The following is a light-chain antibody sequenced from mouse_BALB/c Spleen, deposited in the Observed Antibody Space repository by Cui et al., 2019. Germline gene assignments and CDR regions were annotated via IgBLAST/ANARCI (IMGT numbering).Light chain of an antibody. CDR1: QDSNKY. Sequence: DIQMTQSPSSLSASLGGKVTITCKASQDSNKYIAWHQHQPGKGPRLLKHDTSSVQPGIPSRFSGSGSGSDYSFSSSNLEDEDIATYYCLQDDNLWTFGGGTKLEIK. V-gene: IGKV19-93*01. CDR3: LQDDNLWT. CDR2: DTS. J-gene: IGKJ1*01.